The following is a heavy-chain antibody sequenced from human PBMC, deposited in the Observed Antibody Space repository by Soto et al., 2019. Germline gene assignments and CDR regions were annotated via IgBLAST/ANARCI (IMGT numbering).Heavy chain of an antibody. CDR1: GYTFTSYD. V-gene: IGHV1-8*01. J-gene: IGHJ1*01. Sequence: ASVKVSCNASGYTFTSYDINWVRPATGQGLEWMGWMNPNSGNTGYAQKFQGRVTMTRNTSISTAYMELSSLRSEDTAVYYCARTVADCSGGSCYSVEYFQHWGQGTLVTVSS. CDR2: MNPNSGNT. CDR3: ARTVADCSGGSCYSVEYFQH. D-gene: IGHD2-15*01.